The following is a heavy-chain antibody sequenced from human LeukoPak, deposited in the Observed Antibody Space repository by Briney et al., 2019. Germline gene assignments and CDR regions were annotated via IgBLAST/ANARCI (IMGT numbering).Heavy chain of an antibody. CDR3: ARDMGWQQFDQ. Sequence: GGSLRFSCVASRFTFSNYWMTWVRQAPGKGLERVANINKDGGEKYYMESVKGRFTISRDNAKNSLYLQMNSLTVEDTAVYYCARDMGWQQFDQWGQGTLVTVSS. CDR2: INKDGGEK. CDR1: RFTFSNYW. D-gene: IGHD5-24*01. J-gene: IGHJ4*02. V-gene: IGHV3-7*01.